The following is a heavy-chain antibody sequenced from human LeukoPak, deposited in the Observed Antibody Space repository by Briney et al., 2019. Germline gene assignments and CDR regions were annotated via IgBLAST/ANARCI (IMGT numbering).Heavy chain of an antibody. D-gene: IGHD3-10*01. CDR1: GYTFTSYG. V-gene: IGHV1-8*01. CDR3: AYGSGSYSYFDY. CDR2: MNPNSGNT. J-gene: IGHJ4*02. Sequence: GASVKVSCKASGYTFTSYGISWVRQATGQGLEWMGWMNPNSGNTGYAQKFQGRVTMTRNTSISTAYMELSSLRSEDTAVYYCAYGSGSYSYFDYWGQGTLVTASS.